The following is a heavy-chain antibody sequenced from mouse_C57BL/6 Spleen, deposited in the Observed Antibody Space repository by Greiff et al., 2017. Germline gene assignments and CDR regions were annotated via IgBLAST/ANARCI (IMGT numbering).Heavy chain of an antibody. CDR3: ARDDDYDGNYFDY. V-gene: IGHV5-17*01. Sequence: EVQGVESGGGLVKPGGSLKLSCAASGFTFSDYGMHWVRQAPEKGLEWVAYISSGSSTISYADTVKGRFTISRDNAKNTLFLQMTSLRSEDTAMYYCARDDDYDGNYFDYGGKGTTLTVSS. J-gene: IGHJ2*01. CDR2: ISSGSSTI. D-gene: IGHD2-4*01. CDR1: GFTFSDYG.